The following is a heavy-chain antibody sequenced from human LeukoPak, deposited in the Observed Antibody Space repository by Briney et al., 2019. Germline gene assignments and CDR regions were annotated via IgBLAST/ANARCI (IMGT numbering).Heavy chain of an antibody. Sequence: SQTLSPTCSVSGGSISTGDYYWSWIRQPPGKGLEWIGYIHHSGSTYYNPSLKSRVTISVDTSKNQFSLKLNSVTAADTAVYYCARSGAPQRWGQGILVTVSS. J-gene: IGHJ4*02. CDR3: ARSGAPQR. V-gene: IGHV4-30-2*02. CDR1: GGSISTGDYY. D-gene: IGHD7-27*01. CDR2: IHHSGST.